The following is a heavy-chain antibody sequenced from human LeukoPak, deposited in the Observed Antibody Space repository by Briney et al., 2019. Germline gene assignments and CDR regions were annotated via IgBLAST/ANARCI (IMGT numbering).Heavy chain of an antibody. D-gene: IGHD3-10*01. J-gene: IGHJ4*02. Sequence: RGSLRLSCAASGFTFSSYALSWVRQAPGKGLEWVSAVDGSGGYTYYADSVKGRFTISRDNSKNTLYLQMNSLRAEDTAIYYCAKESGPRGVQSAALYWGQGTLATVSS. V-gene: IGHV3-23*01. CDR2: VDGSGGYT. CDR1: GFTFSSYA. CDR3: AKESGPRGVQSAALY.